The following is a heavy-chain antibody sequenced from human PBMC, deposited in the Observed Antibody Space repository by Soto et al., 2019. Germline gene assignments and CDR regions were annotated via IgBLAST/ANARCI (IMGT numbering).Heavy chain of an antibody. V-gene: IGHV1-69*13. J-gene: IGHJ5*02. D-gene: IGHD1-26*01. CDR2: IIPIFGTA. Sequence: SVKVSCKASGGTFSRYAISWVRQAPGQGLEWMGGIIPIFGTANYAQKFQGRVTITADESTSTAYMELSSLRFGDTAVYYCARAIVGPTTTGWLDPWAREPWSPSPQ. CDR1: GGTFSRYA. CDR3: ARAIVGPTTTGWLDP.